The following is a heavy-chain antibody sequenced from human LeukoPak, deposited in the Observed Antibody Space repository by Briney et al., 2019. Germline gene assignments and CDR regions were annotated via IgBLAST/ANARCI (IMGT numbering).Heavy chain of an antibody. CDR3: AKGRGSLTYFDY. CDR2: INWNSGIT. Sequence: GGSLRLSCAASGFSFDDYAMYWVRQAPGKGLECVSGINWNSGITVYADSVKGRFTISRDNAKNSLYLQMNSLRAEDTALYYCAKGRGSLTYFDYWGQGTLVTVSS. J-gene: IGHJ4*02. V-gene: IGHV3-9*01. CDR1: GFSFDDYA.